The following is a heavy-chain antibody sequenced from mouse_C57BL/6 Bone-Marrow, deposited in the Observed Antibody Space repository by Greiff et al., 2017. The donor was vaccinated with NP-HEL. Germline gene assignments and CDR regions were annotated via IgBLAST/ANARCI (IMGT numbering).Heavy chain of an antibody. J-gene: IGHJ3*01. CDR2: ISNGGGST. Sequence: DVKLVESGGGLVQPGGSLKLSCAASGFTFSDYYMYWVRQTPGKRLEWVAYISNGGGSTYYPAPVKGRFTSSRDNNKNTLYLQMSRLKSEDTSMYYCARHYSRSGFAYWGQGTLVTVSA. V-gene: IGHV5-12*01. CDR1: GFTFSDYY. D-gene: IGHD2-5*01. CDR3: ARHYSRSGFAY.